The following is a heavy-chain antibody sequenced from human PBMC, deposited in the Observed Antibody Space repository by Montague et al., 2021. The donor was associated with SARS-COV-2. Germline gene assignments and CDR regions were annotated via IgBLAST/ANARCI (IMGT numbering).Heavy chain of an antibody. Sequence: PALVKPTQTLTLTCTFSGFSLSTDGVGVGWIRQPPGKALEWLALIYWDDDKRYRPGLQSRLTITKGTSENQVVLTMTNMDPVDTATYYCAHRYYSGSGSSASAAFDXWGQGTLVTVSS. V-gene: IGHV2-5*02. CDR1: GFSLSTDGVG. J-gene: IGHJ4*02. CDR2: IYWDDDK. D-gene: IGHD3-10*01. CDR3: AHRYYSGSGSSASAAFDX.